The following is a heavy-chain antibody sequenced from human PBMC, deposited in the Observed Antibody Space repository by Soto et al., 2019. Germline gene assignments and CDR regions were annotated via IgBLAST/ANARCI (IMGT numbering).Heavy chain of an antibody. Sequence: GGSLRLSXAASGFTFSSYAMSWVRQAPGKGLEWVASIKNDGSEQYYVDSVKGRFTISRDNAKNSLYLQMNSLRAGDTALYYCSRENWFQDYWGQGTRVTVSS. CDR1: GFTFSSYA. D-gene: IGHD3-10*01. CDR2: IKNDGSEQ. CDR3: SRENWFQDY. J-gene: IGHJ4*02. V-gene: IGHV3-7*03.